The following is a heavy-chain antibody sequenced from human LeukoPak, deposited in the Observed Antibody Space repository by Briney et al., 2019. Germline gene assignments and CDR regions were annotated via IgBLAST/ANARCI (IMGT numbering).Heavy chain of an antibody. Sequence: ASETLSLTCAVYGGSFSGYYWSWIRQPPGKGLEWIGEINHSGSTNYNPSLKSRVTISVDTSKNQFSLKLSSVTAADTAVYYCARGEFATIFGVVIENYYYGMDVWGQGTTVTVSS. D-gene: IGHD3-3*01. CDR3: ARGEFATIFGVVIENYYYGMDV. CDR2: INHSGST. J-gene: IGHJ6*02. V-gene: IGHV4-34*01. CDR1: GGSFSGYY.